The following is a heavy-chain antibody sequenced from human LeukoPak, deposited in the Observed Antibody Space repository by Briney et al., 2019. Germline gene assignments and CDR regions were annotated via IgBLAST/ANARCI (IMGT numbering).Heavy chain of an antibody. CDR2: LNPNTGHA. D-gene: IGHD5-24*01. CDR1: AYDFTGYY. V-gene: IGHV1-2*06. Sequence: ASVKVSCKVVAYDFTGYYIHWVRQAPGQGPEWMGRLNPNTGHAVYAFKFQGRVTITRDTSSSTAYMGVTRLTSDDTALYYCAKDRDGADRIILWGQGTLVTVSS. J-gene: IGHJ4*02. CDR3: AKDRDGADRIIL.